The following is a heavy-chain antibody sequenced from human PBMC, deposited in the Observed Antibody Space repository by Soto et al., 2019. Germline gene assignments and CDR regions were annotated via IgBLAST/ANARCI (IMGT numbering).Heavy chain of an antibody. D-gene: IGHD6-13*01. J-gene: IGHJ4*02. CDR2: IYHSGST. Sequence: SETLSLTCTVSGGPLSSYYCSWIRQPPGKGLEWIGYIYHSGSTNYNPSLKSRVTISVDRSKNQFSLKLSSVTAADTAVYYCAGGIADRPLGYWGQGTLVTVSS. V-gene: IGHV4-59*12. CDR3: AGGIADRPLGY. CDR1: GGPLSSYY.